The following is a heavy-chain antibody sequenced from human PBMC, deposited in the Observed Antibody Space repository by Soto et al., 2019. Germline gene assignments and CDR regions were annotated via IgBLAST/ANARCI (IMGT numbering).Heavy chain of an antibody. J-gene: IGHJ3*02. CDR3: ARTVEQCGIGAFDI. CDR2: IYSCGST. CDR1: GFTVSSNY. Sequence: GGSLRLSCAASGFTVSSNYMSWVRQAPGKGLEWVSVIYSCGSTYYADSVKGRFTISRDNYKNTLYLQMNSLRDEDTAVYYCARTVEQCGIGAFDIWGQGTMVTVSS. D-gene: IGHD6-19*01. V-gene: IGHV3-66*03.